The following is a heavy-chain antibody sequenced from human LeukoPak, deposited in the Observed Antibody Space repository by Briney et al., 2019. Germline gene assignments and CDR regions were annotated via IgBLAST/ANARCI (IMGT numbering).Heavy chain of an antibody. CDR3: VRRKANSDWEFDY. CDR1: GFTFSSYN. Sequence: PGGSLTLSCAASGFTFSSYNMNWVRQAPGKGLDWVSFISSSGSSITYADSVKGRFTISRDNVKNSLYLQMNSLRAEDTAVYYCVRRKANSDWEFDYWGQGTLVTVSS. V-gene: IGHV3-48*01. D-gene: IGHD6-19*01. CDR2: ISSSGSSI. J-gene: IGHJ4*02.